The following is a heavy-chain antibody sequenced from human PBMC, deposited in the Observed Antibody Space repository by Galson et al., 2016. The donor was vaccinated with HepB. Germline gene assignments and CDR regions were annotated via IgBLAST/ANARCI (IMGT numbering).Heavy chain of an antibody. D-gene: IGHD1/OR15-1a*01. V-gene: IGHV4-61*01. CDR3: PRNRRHEQLWLSGLDV. J-gene: IGHJ6*02. CDR1: GGSVSSPNYD. CDR2: IYHTGNT. Sequence: SETLSLTCTVSGGSVSSPNYDLTWIRQPPGKGLEWIGHIYHTGNTEYNSSLKSRVVISIDTSRNQFSLKFRSLTAADTAMYYCPRNRRHEQLWLSGLDVWGQGTTVIVSS.